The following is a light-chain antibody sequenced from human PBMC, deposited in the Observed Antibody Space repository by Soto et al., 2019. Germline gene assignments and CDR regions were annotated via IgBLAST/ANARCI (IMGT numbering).Light chain of an antibody. CDR3: QQYYSTPPT. J-gene: IGKJ5*01. Sequence: DIVMTQSPDSLAVSLGERATINCKSSQSVLYSSNNKNYLAWYQQKPGQPPKLLIYWAYTRESGVHDRFSGSGSGTDFTLTIRSLQAEDVAVYYCQQYYSTPPTVGQGTRLEIK. V-gene: IGKV4-1*01. CDR1: QSVLYSSNNKNY. CDR2: WAY.